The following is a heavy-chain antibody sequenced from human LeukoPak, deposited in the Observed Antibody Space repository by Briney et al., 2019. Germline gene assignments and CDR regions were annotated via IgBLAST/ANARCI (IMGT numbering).Heavy chain of an antibody. CDR1: GFTVSSNY. V-gene: IGHV3-66*01. Sequence: GGSLRLSCAASGFTVSSNYMSWVRQAPGKGLEWVSVIYSGGSTYYADSVKGRFTISRDNSKNTLYLQMNSLRAEDTAVYYCAKDLALGIAARLHWGQGTLVTVPS. CDR2: IYSGGST. CDR3: AKDLALGIAARLH. J-gene: IGHJ4*02. D-gene: IGHD6-6*01.